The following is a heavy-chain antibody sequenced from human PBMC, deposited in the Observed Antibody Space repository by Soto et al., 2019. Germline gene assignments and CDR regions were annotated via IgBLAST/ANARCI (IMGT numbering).Heavy chain of an antibody. CDR2: ISGSGGST. J-gene: IGHJ3*02. CDR3: AKDLGSSGWTDAFAI. Sequence: PVESLKISCAASGFTFSSYAMSWGRQAPGKGLEWVSAISGSGGSTYYADSVKGRFTISRDNSKNTLYLQMNSLRAEDTAVYYCAKDLGSSGWTDAFAIWGQGTM. D-gene: IGHD6-19*01. CDR1: GFTFSSYA. V-gene: IGHV3-23*01.